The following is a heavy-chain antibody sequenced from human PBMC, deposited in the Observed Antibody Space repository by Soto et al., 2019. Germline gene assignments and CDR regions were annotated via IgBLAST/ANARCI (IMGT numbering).Heavy chain of an antibody. J-gene: IGHJ5*02. D-gene: IGHD6-13*01. Sequence: ASVKVSCKASGYTFTSYDINWVRQATGQGLEWMGWMNPNSGNTGYAQKFQGRVTMTEDTSTDTAYMELSSLRSEDTAVYYCATGYPGPAAQTGSNWFDPWGQGTLVTVSS. CDR3: ATGYPGPAAQTGSNWFDP. CDR1: GYTFTSYD. V-gene: IGHV1-8*01. CDR2: MNPNSGNT.